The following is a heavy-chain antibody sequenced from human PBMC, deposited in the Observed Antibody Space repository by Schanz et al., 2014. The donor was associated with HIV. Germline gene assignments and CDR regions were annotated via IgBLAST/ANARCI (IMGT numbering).Heavy chain of an antibody. CDR1: GRKGKSAS. D-gene: IGHD3-22*01. CDR2: ISYDGTKK. CDR3: AKDRNYYESKYRGKGNYYSSFCLDV. V-gene: IGHV3-30*18. Sequence: QEQLVESGGGGVQPGRGRREEGEASGRKGKSASMHWVRQAPGKGLEWVAVISYDGTKKHYADSVKGRFTISRDNSKNSLSLLIKSLRAEDAAVYYCAKDRNYYESKYRGKGNYYSSFCLDVWGQGTTVTVSS. J-gene: IGHJ6*02.